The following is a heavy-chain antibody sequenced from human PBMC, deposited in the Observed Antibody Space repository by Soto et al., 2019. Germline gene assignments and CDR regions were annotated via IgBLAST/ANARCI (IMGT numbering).Heavy chain of an antibody. V-gene: IGHV3-72*01. Sequence: EGQLVESGGGLVQPGGSLRLSCTSSEFSLSGQYLDWVGQAPGQGLEWVGRTVNKDFSYTTEYAAAVKGRFTISRDDSETSLYLQMNSLRTEDTAVYYCVRERYAGFEYWGQGALVTVSS. CDR2: TVNKDFSYTT. CDR3: VRERYAGFEY. D-gene: IGHD2-2*01. CDR1: EFSLSGQY. J-gene: IGHJ4*02.